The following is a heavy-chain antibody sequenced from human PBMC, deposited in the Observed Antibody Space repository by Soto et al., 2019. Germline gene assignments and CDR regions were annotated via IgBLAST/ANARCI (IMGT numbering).Heavy chain of an antibody. J-gene: IGHJ5*02. CDR1: GGSVSSSSYY. V-gene: IGHV4-39*01. CDR3: ARQDSRITMVRGVIINRTLDWFDP. D-gene: IGHD3-10*01. Sequence: SETLSLTCTVSGGSVSSSSYYWGWIRQPPGKGLEWIGSIYYSGSTYYNPSLKSRVTISVDTSKNQFSLKLSSVTAADTAVYYCARQDSRITMVRGVIINRTLDWFDPWGQGTLVTVS. CDR2: IYYSGST.